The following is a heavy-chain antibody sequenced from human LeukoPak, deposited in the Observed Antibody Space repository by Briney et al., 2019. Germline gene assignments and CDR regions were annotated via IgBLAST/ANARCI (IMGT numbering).Heavy chain of an antibody. Sequence: ASVKVSCKASGGTFSSYAISWVRQAPGQGLEWMGGIIPIFGTANYAQKFQGRVTITADESTSTAYMELSSLRSEDTAVYYCAWAPADYYDSSGYYYGLYAFDIWGQGTMVTVSS. CDR3: AWAPADYYDSSGYYYGLYAFDI. D-gene: IGHD3-22*01. CDR1: GGTFSSYA. V-gene: IGHV1-69*13. J-gene: IGHJ3*02. CDR2: IIPIFGTA.